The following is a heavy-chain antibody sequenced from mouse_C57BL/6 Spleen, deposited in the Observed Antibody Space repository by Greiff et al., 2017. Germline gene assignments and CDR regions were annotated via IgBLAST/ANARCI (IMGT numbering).Heavy chain of an antibody. D-gene: IGHD2-5*01. V-gene: IGHV1-7*01. J-gene: IGHJ2*01. CDR3: ASRNSNYFDY. Sequence: VMLVESGAELAKPGASVKLSCKASGYTFTSYWMHWVKQRPGQGLEWIGDINPSSGYTKYNQKFKDKATLTADKSSSTAYMQLSSLTYEDSAVYFCASRNSNYFDYWGQGTTLTVSS. CDR1: GYTFTSYW. CDR2: INPSSGYT.